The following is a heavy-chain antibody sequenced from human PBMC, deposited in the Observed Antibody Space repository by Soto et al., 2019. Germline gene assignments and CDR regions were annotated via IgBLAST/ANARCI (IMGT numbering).Heavy chain of an antibody. J-gene: IGHJ4*02. Sequence: QVLLEESGPGLVKPSQTLSLTCTVSGGSVSSGDHYWSWIRQPPGKGLEWIGYVYYSGSTSYNPSLGSRVTISIDTSKNQFSLKLISVTASDAAVYFCATESSGSSPLHFDFWGQGALVSVSS. CDR3: ATESSGSSPLHFDF. CDR1: GGSVSSGDHY. CDR2: VYYSGST. V-gene: IGHV4-30-4*01. D-gene: IGHD3-22*01.